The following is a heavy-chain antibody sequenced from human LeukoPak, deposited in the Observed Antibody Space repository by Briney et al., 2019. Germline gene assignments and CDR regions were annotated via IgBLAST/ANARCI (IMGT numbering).Heavy chain of an antibody. CDR1: GFTFSDCY. V-gene: IGHV3-11*06. D-gene: IGHD2-15*01. J-gene: IGHJ4*02. CDR2: ISGSNTDA. CDR3: ASLLALDY. Sequence: PGGSLRLSCAASGFTFSDCYMSWIRQAPGKGLEWVSYISGSNTDASYADSVKGRFTISRDNAQSLLYLQMNSLRAEDTAIYYCASLLALDYWGQGTLVTVSS.